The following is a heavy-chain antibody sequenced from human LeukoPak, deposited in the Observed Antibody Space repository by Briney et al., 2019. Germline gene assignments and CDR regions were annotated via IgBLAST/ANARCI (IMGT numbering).Heavy chain of an antibody. J-gene: IGHJ4*02. CDR1: GGSFSGYY. D-gene: IGHD5-12*01. CDR3: SIVATISGWDYFDY. V-gene: IGHV4-34*01. CDR2: INHSGST. Sequence: SETLSLTCAVYGGSFSGYYWSWTRQPPGKGLEWIGEINHSGSTNYNPSLKSRVTISVDTSKNQFSLRLSSVTAADTAVYYCSIVATISGWDYFDYWGQGTLVTVSS.